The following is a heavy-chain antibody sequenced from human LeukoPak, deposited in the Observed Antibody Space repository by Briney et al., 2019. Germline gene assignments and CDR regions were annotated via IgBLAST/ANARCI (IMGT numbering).Heavy chain of an antibody. V-gene: IGHV3-30*02. J-gene: IGHJ6*02. CDR1: GFTFSSYG. CDR3: ARGYYYGMDV. Sequence: GGSLRLSCAASGFTFSSYGIHWVRQAPGKGLEWVAFIRYDGSNEYYADSVKGRFTISRDNAKNSLSLQMNSLRAEDTAVYYCARGYYYGMDVWGQGTTVTVSS. CDR2: IRYDGSNE.